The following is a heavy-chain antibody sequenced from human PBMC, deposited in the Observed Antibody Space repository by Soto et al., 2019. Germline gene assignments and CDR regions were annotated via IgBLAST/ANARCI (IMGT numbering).Heavy chain of an antibody. CDR3: AHRTTVTSGIN. D-gene: IGHD4-4*01. CDR2: IYWNDEK. Sequence: QITLKESGPPLVKPTQTLTLTCTFSGFSLTTDGVGVDWIRQPPGKALEWLGLIYWNDEKRYRPSLQSRLTITKDTYRNQVVLTMTNMDPVDTATYYCAHRTTVTSGINWGQGTLVTVSS. V-gene: IGHV2-5*01. J-gene: IGHJ4*02. CDR1: GFSLTTDGVG.